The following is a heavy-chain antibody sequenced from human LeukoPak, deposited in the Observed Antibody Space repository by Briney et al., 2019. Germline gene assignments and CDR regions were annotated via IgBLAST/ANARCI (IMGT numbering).Heavy chain of an antibody. Sequence: SETLSLTCTVSGYSISSGYYWGWIRQPPGKGLEWIGSIYHSGSTYYNPSLKSRVTISVDTSKNQFSLKLSSVTAADTAVYYCARSADPQYYFDYWGQGTLVTVSS. D-gene: IGHD6-19*01. CDR2: IYHSGST. J-gene: IGHJ4*02. CDR3: ARSADPQYYFDY. CDR1: GYSISSGYY. V-gene: IGHV4-38-2*02.